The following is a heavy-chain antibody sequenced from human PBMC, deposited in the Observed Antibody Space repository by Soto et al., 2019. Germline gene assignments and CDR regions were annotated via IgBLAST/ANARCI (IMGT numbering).Heavy chain of an antibody. CDR3: ASLLRGYSGTGDY. CDR1: GGTFSSYA. J-gene: IGHJ4*02. CDR2: IIPIFGTA. V-gene: IGHV1-69*13. D-gene: IGHD5-12*01. Sequence: ASVKVSCKTSGGTFSSYAISWVRQAPGQGLEWMGGIIPIFGTAKYAQKFQGRVTITADESTSTAYMELSSLRSEDTAVYYCASLLRGYSGTGDYWGQGTLVTVSS.